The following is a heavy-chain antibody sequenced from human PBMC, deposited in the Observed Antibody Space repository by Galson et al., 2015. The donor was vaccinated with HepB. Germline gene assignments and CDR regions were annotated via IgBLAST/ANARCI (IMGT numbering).Heavy chain of an antibody. CDR2: ISSSSSYI. D-gene: IGHD4-23*01. V-gene: IGHV3-21*01. CDR3: ARDGEAYYGGIDY. CDR1: GFAFSSYS. J-gene: IGHJ4*02. Sequence: SLRLSCAASGFAFSSYSMNWVRQAPGKGLEWVSSISSSSSYIYYADSVKGRFTISRDNAKNSLYLQMNSLRAEDTAVYYCARDGEAYYGGIDYWGQGTLVTVSS.